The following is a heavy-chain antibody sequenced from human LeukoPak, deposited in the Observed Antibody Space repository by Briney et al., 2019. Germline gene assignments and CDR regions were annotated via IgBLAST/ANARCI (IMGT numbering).Heavy chain of an antibody. V-gene: IGHV1-69*04. D-gene: IGHD2-15*01. CDR1: GGTFSSYA. CDR2: IIPILGIA. Sequence: ASVKVSCKASGGTFSSYATSWVRQAPGQGLEWMGRIIPILGIANYAQKFQGRVTITADKSTSTAYMELSSLRSEDTAVYYCAAYCSGGSCYSDAFDIWGQGTMVTVSS. CDR3: AAYCSGGSCYSDAFDI. J-gene: IGHJ3*02.